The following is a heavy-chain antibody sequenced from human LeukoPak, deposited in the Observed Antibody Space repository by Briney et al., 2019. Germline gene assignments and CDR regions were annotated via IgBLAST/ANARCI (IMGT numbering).Heavy chain of an antibody. D-gene: IGHD5-12*01. Sequence: SETLSLTYTVSNYSISSGYYWGWIRQPPGKGLEWIGSIDHSGSTYYNPSLKSRVTISVDTSKNQFSLKLTSVTAADTAVYYCARGGKWPYYFDYWGQGTLVTVSS. CDR3: ARGGKWPYYFDY. CDR2: IDHSGST. J-gene: IGHJ4*02. V-gene: IGHV4-38-2*02. CDR1: NYSISSGYY.